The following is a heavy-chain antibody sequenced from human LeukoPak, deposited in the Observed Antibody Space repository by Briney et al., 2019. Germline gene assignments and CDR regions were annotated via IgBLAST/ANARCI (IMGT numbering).Heavy chain of an antibody. J-gene: IGHJ5*02. CDR2: INPNSGGT. D-gene: IGHD1-26*01. V-gene: IGHV1-2*02. Sequence: ASVKVSCKASGYTFTGYYMHWVRQAPGQGLEWMGWINPNSGGTNYAQKFQGRVTMTRDTSISTAYMELSRLRSDDTAVYYCARDKEGRGHWLDPWGQGTLVTVSS. CDR1: GYTFTGYY. CDR3: ARDKEGRGHWLDP.